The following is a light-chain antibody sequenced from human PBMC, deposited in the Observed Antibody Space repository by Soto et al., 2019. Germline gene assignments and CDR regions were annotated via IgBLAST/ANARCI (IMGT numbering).Light chain of an antibody. CDR3: ETWGSNTRV. CDR1: SGHSSYI. V-gene: IGLV4-60*02. CDR2: LEGSGSY. Sequence: QSVLTQSSSASASLGSSVKLTCTLSSGHSSYIIAWHQQQPGKAPRYLMKLEGSGSYNKGSGVPDRFSGSSSGADRYLTISNLQFEDEADYYCETWGSNTRVFGGGTKLTV. J-gene: IGLJ3*02.